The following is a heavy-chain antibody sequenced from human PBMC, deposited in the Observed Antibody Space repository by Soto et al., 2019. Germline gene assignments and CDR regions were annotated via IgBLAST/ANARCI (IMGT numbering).Heavy chain of an antibody. J-gene: IGHJ4*02. CDR2: ISPSCDVT. V-gene: IGHV3-11*01. CDR3: ARQLERRVGAASH. D-gene: IGHD1-26*01. CDR1: GFFFTDYF. Sequence: QVHLAESGGGLVKSGGSLTLSCSTSGFFFTDYFMSWIRQAPGKGLEWVSYISPSCDVTHYADSVKGRFTISRDNTKNSLFLQMSSLRDDDTAVYYCARQLERRVGAASHWGQGTRVSVSS.